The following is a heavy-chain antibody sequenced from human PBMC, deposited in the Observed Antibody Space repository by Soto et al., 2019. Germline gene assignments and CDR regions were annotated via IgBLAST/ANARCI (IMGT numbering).Heavy chain of an antibody. J-gene: IGHJ4*02. V-gene: IGHV1-18*01. CDR1: GYKFTGYG. CDR3: ARVFRLAVESSCFDY. D-gene: IGHD6-19*01. CDR2: ISAYNGNP. Sequence: GASVKVSCKASGYKFTGYGIGWVRQAPGQGLEWMGWISAYNGNPSYAQKFQGRVTMTTDTSTSTAYMEPRRPRADDTAVYFCARVFRLAVESSCFDYWGQGTLVTVSS.